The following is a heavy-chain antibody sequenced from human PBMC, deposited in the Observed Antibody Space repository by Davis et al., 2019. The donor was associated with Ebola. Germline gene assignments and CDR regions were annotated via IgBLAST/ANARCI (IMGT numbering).Heavy chain of an antibody. CDR1: GFTFSDYY. CDR3: VLQAAGNYYYYGMDV. J-gene: IGHJ6*04. CDR2: ISSSGSTI. D-gene: IGHD6-13*01. V-gene: IGHV3-11*01. Sequence: GESLKISCAASGFTFSDYYMSWIRQAPGKGLEWVSYISSSGSTIYYADSVKGRFTISRDNAKNSLYLQMNSLRAEDTAVYYCVLQAAGNYYYYGMDVWGKGTTVTVSS.